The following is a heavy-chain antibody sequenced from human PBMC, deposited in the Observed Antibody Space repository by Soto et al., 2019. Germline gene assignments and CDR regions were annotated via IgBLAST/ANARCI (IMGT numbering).Heavy chain of an antibody. CDR2: INHVGGT. Sequence: KTSETLSLTCAFYGGFLSESYWTWIRQPPGKGLEWIGEINHVGGTNYNPSLKSRVTMSVDTSQNQFSLRLISVTAADTAMYFCVRIRYQLPSSVLWLDPWGQGTPVTVSS. CDR3: VRIRYQLPSSVLWLDP. D-gene: IGHD3-16*01. J-gene: IGHJ5*02. CDR1: GGFLSESY. V-gene: IGHV4-34*01.